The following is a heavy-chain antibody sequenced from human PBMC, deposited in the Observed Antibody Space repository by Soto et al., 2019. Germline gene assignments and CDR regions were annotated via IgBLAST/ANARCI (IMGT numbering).Heavy chain of an antibody. V-gene: IGHV1-2*02. CDR3: ARAGRYCSGGSCSDPDY. Sequence: QVQLVQSGAEVKKPGASVKVSCKASGYTFTSYYMHWVRQAPGQGLEWMGWINPNSGGTNYAQKFQGRVTMTRDTSISTAYMELSRLRSDDTAVYYCARAGRYCSGGSCSDPDYWGQGTLVTVSS. D-gene: IGHD2-15*01. J-gene: IGHJ4*02. CDR2: INPNSGGT. CDR1: GYTFTSYY.